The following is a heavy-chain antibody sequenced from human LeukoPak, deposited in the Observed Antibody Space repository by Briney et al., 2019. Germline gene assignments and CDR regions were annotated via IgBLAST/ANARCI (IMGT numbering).Heavy chain of an antibody. CDR2: IKEDGTYT. J-gene: IGHJ4*02. V-gene: IGHV3-74*01. CDR1: GFSFSKYW. Sequence: GGSLRLSCAASGFSFSKYWMHWVRQIPGEGLVWVARIKEDGTYTSYADSVKGRFTISRDNARNTVFLQMSSLRAEDTAVYYWERDFNRGIPPGANFNFWARGTLSPSPQ. D-gene: IGHD3-16*01. CDR3: ERDFNRGIPPGANFNF.